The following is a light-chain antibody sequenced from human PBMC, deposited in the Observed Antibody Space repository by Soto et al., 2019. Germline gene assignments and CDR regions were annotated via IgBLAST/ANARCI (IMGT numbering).Light chain of an antibody. Sequence: EILLTQSPATLSLSPGERATLSCRASQSVSSYLAWYQQKPGQAPRLLIYDASNMATGIPARFSGSGSGTDFTLTISSLEPEDFAVYYCQQRSNWPTFGGGTKVEIK. CDR2: DAS. CDR3: QQRSNWPT. CDR1: QSVSSY. J-gene: IGKJ4*01. V-gene: IGKV3-11*01.